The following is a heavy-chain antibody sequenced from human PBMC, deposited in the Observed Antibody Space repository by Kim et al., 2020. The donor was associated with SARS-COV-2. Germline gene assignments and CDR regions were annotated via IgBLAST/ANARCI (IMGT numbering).Heavy chain of an antibody. J-gene: IGHJ1*01. CDR2: ISYDGSNK. CDR1: GFTFSSYG. D-gene: IGHD3-10*01. V-gene: IGHV3-30*18. CDR3: ANDGITMVRGVRGGYFEY. Sequence: GGSLRLSCAASGFTFSSYGMNWVRQAPGKGLEWVAVISYDGSNKYYADSVKGRFTISRDNSKNTLYLQMNSLRAEDTAVYYCANDGITMVRGVRGGYFEYWGQGTLGTVSS.